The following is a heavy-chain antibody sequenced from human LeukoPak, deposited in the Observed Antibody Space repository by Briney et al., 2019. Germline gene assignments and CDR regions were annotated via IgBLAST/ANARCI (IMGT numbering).Heavy chain of an antibody. Sequence: SETLSLTCTVSGGSISSYYWSWIRQPAGKGLEWIGRIYTSGSTNYNPSLKSRVTISVDKSKNQFSLKLSSVTAADTAVYYCARVYCSSTSCYNAGAFDIWGQGTMVTVPS. D-gene: IGHD2-2*01. CDR3: ARVYCSSTSCYNAGAFDI. CDR1: GGSISSYY. V-gene: IGHV4-4*07. J-gene: IGHJ3*02. CDR2: IYTSGST.